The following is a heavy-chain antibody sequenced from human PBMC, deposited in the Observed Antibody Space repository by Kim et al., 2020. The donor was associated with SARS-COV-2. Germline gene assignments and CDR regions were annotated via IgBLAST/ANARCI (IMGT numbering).Heavy chain of an antibody. Sequence: GGSLRLSCAASGFTFSSYAMSWVRQAPGKGLEWVSAISGSGGSTYYADSVKGRFTISRDNSKNTLYLQMNSLRAEDTAVYYCAKDLDDFWSGYYRVFDYWGQGTLVTVSS. J-gene: IGHJ4*02. CDR2: ISGSGGST. CDR1: GFTFSSYA. V-gene: IGHV3-23*01. CDR3: AKDLDDFWSGYYRVFDY. D-gene: IGHD3-3*01.